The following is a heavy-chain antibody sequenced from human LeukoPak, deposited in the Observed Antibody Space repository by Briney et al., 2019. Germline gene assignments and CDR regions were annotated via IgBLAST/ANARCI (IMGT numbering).Heavy chain of an antibody. CDR3: ARDGPPYCSGGSCYSDFGI. CDR1: GFTFSSYS. J-gene: IGHJ3*02. D-gene: IGHD2-15*01. CDR2: ISSSSSYI. V-gene: IGHV3-21*01. Sequence: PGGSLRLSCAASGFTFSSYSMNWVRQAPGKGLEWVSSISSSSSYIYYADSVKGRFTISRDNAKNPLYLQMNSLRAEDTAVYYCARDGPPYCSGGSCYSDFGIWGQGTMVTVSS.